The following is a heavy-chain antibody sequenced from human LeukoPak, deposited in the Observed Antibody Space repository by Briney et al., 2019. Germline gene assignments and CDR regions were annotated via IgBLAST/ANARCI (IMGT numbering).Heavy chain of an antibody. Sequence: GSLRLSCAASGFTFSSYAMHWVRQAPGKGLEWVAVISYDGSNKYYADSVKGRFTISRDNSKNTLYLQMNSLRAEDTAVYYCARDRNYCSSDRCYDVFDIWGQGTMVAVSS. CDR3: ARDRNYCSSDRCYDVFDI. J-gene: IGHJ3*02. CDR2: ISYDGSNK. V-gene: IGHV3-30-3*01. CDR1: GFTFSSYA. D-gene: IGHD6-19*01.